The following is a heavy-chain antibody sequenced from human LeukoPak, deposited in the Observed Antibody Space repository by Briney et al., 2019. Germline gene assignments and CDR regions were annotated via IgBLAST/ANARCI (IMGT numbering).Heavy chain of an antibody. CDR3: ARHWIETTKTYSYWFDP. D-gene: IGHD1-1*01. Sequence: PGGSLRLSCAASGFTVSSNYMGWVRQAPGKGLEWVSVIYSGGSTYYADSVKGRFTISRDNSKNTLYLQMNSLRAEDTAVYYCARHWIETTKTYSYWFDPWGQGTLVTVSS. CDR2: IYSGGST. CDR1: GFTVSSNY. J-gene: IGHJ5*02. V-gene: IGHV3-53*05.